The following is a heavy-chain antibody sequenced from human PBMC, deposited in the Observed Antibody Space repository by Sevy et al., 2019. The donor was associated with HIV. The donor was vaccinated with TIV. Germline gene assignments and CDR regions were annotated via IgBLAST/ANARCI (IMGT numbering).Heavy chain of an antibody. CDR2: FDPEDGDPEDGET. D-gene: IGHD3-22*01. CDR1: GYSLTKLA. Sequence: ASVKVSCKVSGYSLTKLAIHWVRQAPGKGPEWLGTFDPEDGDPEDGETIYAQKFQDRVIMTEDTSTDTAFMELSSLTSEDTAVYYCATTRDYYDSSGYPFDDWGQGTLVTVSS. CDR3: ATTRDYYDSSGYPFDD. V-gene: IGHV1-24*01. J-gene: IGHJ4*02.